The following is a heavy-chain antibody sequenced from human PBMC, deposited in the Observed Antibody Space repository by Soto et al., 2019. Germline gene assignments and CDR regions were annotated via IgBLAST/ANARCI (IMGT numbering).Heavy chain of an antibody. CDR3: ARLVVPAASRDV. CDR1: GGTFSSYA. J-gene: IGHJ6*02. V-gene: IGHV1-69*13. CDR2: IIPIFGTA. Sequence: SVKVSCKASGGTFSSYAISWVRQAPGQGLEWMGGIIPIFGTANYAQKFQGRVTITADESTSTAYMELSSLRSEDTAVYYCARLVVPAASRDVWGRGTTVTVSS. D-gene: IGHD2-2*01.